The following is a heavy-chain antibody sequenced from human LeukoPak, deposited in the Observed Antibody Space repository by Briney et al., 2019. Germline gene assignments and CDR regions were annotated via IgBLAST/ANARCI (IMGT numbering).Heavy chain of an antibody. CDR2: IYYSGST. J-gene: IGHJ4*02. Sequence: SETLSLTCTVSGGSISSGGYYWSWIRQHPGKGLEWIGYIYYSGSTYYNPSLKSRVTISVDTSKNQFSLKLSSVTAADTAVYYCAVFRSGSYYDRAPFDYWGQGTLVT. D-gene: IGHD3-10*01. CDR1: GGSISSGGYY. V-gene: IGHV4-31*03. CDR3: AVFRSGSYYDRAPFDY.